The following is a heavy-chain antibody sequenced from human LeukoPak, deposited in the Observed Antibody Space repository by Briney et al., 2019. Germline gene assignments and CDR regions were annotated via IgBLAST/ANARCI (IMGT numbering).Heavy chain of an antibody. J-gene: IGHJ5*02. Sequence: PGGSLRLSCAASGFTFSSYWMSWVRQAPGKGLEWVANIKQDGGETFYVDSVKGRFTISRDNAKNSLYLQMNSLRAEDTAVYYCARARREYSSSWWFFSSGSGVDWFDPWGQGTLVTVSS. V-gene: IGHV3-7*01. CDR1: GFTFSSYW. D-gene: IGHD6-13*01. CDR3: ARARREYSSSWWFFSSGSGVDWFDP. CDR2: IKQDGGET.